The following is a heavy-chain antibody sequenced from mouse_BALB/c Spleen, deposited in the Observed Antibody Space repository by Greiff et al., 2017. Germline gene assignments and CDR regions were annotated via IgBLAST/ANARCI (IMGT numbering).Heavy chain of an antibody. V-gene: IGHV5-12-2*01. Sequence: EVQGVESGGGLVQPGGSLKLSCAASGFTFSSYTMSWVRQTPEKRLEWVAYIRNGGGSTYYPDTVKGRVTISRDNAKNTLYLQMSSLKSEDTAMYYCARQESYYDSSYAMDYWGQGTSVTVSS. CDR2: IRNGGGST. CDR1: GFTFSSYT. D-gene: IGHD2-4*01. J-gene: IGHJ4*01. CDR3: ARQESYYDSSYAMDY.